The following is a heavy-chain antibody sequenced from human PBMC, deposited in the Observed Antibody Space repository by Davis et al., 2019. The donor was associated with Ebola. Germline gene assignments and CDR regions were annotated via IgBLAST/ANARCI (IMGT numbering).Heavy chain of an antibody. CDR3: ARGPSVATAHYFDY. V-gene: IGHV1-69*06. CDR2: IIPLFGTT. CDR1: GNTISTYT. D-gene: IGHD2-21*02. Sequence: SVKVSCKASGNTISTYTIDWVRQAPGQGLEWMGGIIPLFGTTNYAQKFRGRVMITADKSTRIAYMELNSLTSEDTAVYYCARGPSVATAHYFDYWGQGTLVAVSS. J-gene: IGHJ4*02.